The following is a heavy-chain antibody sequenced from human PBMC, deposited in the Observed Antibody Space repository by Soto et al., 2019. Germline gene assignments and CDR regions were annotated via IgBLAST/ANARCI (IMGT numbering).Heavy chain of an antibody. CDR2: INHSGST. CDR1: GGSFSGYY. D-gene: IGHD6-13*01. V-gene: IGHV4-34*01. CDR3: ARAPFHAAAPTTRFIAAAGLWFDP. J-gene: IGHJ5*02. Sequence: QVQLQQWGAGLLKPSETLSLTCAVYGGSFSGYYWSWLRQPPGKGLEWIGEINHSGSTNYNPSLKSRVTISVDTSKNQCSLKLSSVTAADTAVYYCARAPFHAAAPTTRFIAAAGLWFDPWGQGTLVTVSS.